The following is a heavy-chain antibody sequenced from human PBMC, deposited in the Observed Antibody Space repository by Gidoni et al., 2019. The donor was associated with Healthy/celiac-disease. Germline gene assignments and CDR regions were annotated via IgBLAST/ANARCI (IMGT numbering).Heavy chain of an antibody. J-gene: IGHJ6*03. CDR3: ARDLDYMDV. CDR2: ISGSSTTK. CDR1: GFTFSTYS. Sequence: EVQLVESGGGLVQPGGSLRLSCAASGFTFSTYSMNWVRQAPGKGLEWVSYISGSSTTKYSADSGRGRFTISRDNAKISLYLQMNSLRAEDTAVYYCARDLDYMDVWGKGTTVTVSS. V-gene: IGHV3-48*01.